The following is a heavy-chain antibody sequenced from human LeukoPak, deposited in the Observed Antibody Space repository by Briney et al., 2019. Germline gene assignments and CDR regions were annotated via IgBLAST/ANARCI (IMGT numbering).Heavy chain of an antibody. CDR3: ARVDEDVGDRRTFDY. Sequence: PSETLSLTCTVSGGSTSRYYWSWVRQPPGKGLEWIGYIYNSEITNYNPSLKSRVTISADTSKNQFSLKLTSVTAADTAVYYCARVDEDVGDRRTFDYWGQGTLVTVSS. J-gene: IGHJ4*02. V-gene: IGHV4-59*01. D-gene: IGHD1-26*01. CDR1: GGSTSRYY. CDR2: IYNSEIT.